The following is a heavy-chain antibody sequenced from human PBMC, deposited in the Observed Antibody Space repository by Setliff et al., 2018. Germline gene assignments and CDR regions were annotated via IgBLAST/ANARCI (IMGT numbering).Heavy chain of an antibody. V-gene: IGHV4-4*02. CDR1: GGAISSSNW. CDR3: TSERESASRQTYSDT. J-gene: IGHJ4*02. Sequence: TLSPTCAVSGGAISSSNWWSWVRQPPGKGLEWIGYIYYSGNSNSDTNYNPSLKSRVTILSDTSKTQFSLRLSSVTAAVTAVYYRTSERESASRQTYSDTWGQGTLVTVSS. D-gene: IGHD2-15*01. CDR2: IYYSGNSNSDT.